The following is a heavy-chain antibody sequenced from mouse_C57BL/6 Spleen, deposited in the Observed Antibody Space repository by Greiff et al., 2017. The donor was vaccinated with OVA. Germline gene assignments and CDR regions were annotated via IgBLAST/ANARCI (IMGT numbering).Heavy chain of an antibody. CDR3: ARSSNWDGGYFDY. V-gene: IGHV1-82*01. Sequence: QVQLKESGPELVKPGASVKISCKASGYAFSSSWMNWVKQRPGKGLEWIGRIYPGDGDTNYNGKFKGKATLTADKSSSTAYMQLSSLTSEDSAVYFCARSSNWDGGYFDYWGQGTTLTVSS. J-gene: IGHJ2*01. CDR2: IYPGDGDT. CDR1: GYAFSSSW. D-gene: IGHD4-1*01.